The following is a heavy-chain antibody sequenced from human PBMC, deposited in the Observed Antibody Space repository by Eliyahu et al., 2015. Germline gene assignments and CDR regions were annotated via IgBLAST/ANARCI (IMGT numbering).Heavy chain of an antibody. V-gene: IGHV1-2*06. CDR1: GYTFTGYY. Sequence: QVQLVQSGAEVKKPGASVKVSCKASGYTFTGYYMHWVRQAPGQGLEWMGRINPNSGGTNYAQKFQGRVTMTRDTSISTAYMELSRLRSDDTAVYYCARFLPYSSSRVDAFDIWGQGTMVTVSS. CDR2: INPNSGGT. J-gene: IGHJ3*02. CDR3: ARFLPYSSSRVDAFDI. D-gene: IGHD6-13*01.